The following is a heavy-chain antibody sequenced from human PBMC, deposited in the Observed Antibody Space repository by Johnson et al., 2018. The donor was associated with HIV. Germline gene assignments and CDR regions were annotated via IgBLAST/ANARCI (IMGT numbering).Heavy chain of an antibody. CDR1: GFTFSDYY. Sequence: QVQLVESGGGLVRPGGSLRLSCAASGFTFSDYYMSWIRQAPGKGLEWVSYISNSGSIIYYADSVKGRFTISRDNGKNSLFLQMNSLRAEDTAVYYCARDRGSPGIPAAFDIWGQGTMVTVSS. V-gene: IGHV3-11*04. J-gene: IGHJ3*02. CDR2: ISNSGSII. D-gene: IGHD1-26*01. CDR3: ARDRGSPGIPAAFDI.